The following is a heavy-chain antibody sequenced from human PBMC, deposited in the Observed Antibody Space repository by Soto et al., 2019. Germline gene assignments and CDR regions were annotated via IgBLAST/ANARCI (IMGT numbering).Heavy chain of an antibody. Sequence: QVQLVQSGAEVRKPGSSVKVSCEASGGSFNNYVISWLRQAPGQGLEWMGGIIPNYEAANYAQKFRGRLTITADKATNTAYMELNSLRPAETAAYYCARYWNAGTLYGAFDIWGQGTTVSVS. D-gene: IGHD4-17*01. J-gene: IGHJ3*02. CDR1: GGSFNNYV. V-gene: IGHV1-69*06. CDR3: ARYWNAGTLYGAFDI. CDR2: IIPNYEAA.